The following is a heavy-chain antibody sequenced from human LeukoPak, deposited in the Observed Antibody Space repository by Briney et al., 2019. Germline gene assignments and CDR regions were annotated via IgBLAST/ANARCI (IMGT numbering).Heavy chain of an antibody. CDR1: GFTFSSYV. J-gene: IGHJ4*02. CDR2: ISGGGVKT. V-gene: IGHV3-23*01. D-gene: IGHD5-24*01. Sequence: GGSLRLSCAGSGFTFSSYVMSWVSQAPGKGLEWVSIISGGGVKTYYADSVKGRFTISRDNSKNTLYLQMNSLRAEDTAVYYCAKARDAYNFYYFDYWGQGTLVTVSS. CDR3: AKARDAYNFYYFDY.